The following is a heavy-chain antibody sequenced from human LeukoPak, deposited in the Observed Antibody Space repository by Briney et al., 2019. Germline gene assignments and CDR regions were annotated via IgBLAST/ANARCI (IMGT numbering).Heavy chain of an antibody. CDR2: INHSGST. CDR3: ARLPHPPYYDFWSGYYETPYYYYGMDV. Sequence: SETLSLTCTVSGGSMSSDGYYWSWIRQPPGKGLEWIGEINHSGSTNYNPSLKSRVTISVDTSKNQFSLKLSSVTAADTAVYYCARLPHPPYYDFWSGYYETPYYYYGMDVWGQGTTVTVSS. V-gene: IGHV4-34*01. D-gene: IGHD3-3*01. J-gene: IGHJ6*02. CDR1: GGSMSSDGYY.